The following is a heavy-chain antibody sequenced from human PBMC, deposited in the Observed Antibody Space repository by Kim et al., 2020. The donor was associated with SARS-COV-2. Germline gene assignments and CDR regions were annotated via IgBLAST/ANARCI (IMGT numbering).Heavy chain of an antibody. CDR1: GGSISSGGYY. Sequence: SETLSLTCTVSGGSISSGGYYWSWIRQHPGKGLEWIGYIYYSGSTYYNPSLKSRVTISVDTSKNQFSLKLSSVTAADTAVYYCAKMLAYCGGDCRSEDVWGQGTTVTVST. V-gene: IGHV4-31*03. CDR2: IYYSGST. D-gene: IGHD2-21*02. J-gene: IGHJ6*01. CDR3: AKMLAYCGGDCRSEDV.